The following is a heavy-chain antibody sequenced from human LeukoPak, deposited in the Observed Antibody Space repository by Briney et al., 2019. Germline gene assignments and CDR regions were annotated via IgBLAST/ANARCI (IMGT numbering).Heavy chain of an antibody. CDR2: IYPGDSDT. J-gene: IGHJ6*02. D-gene: IGHD2-21*01. CDR3: ASFSRAGRDSYYYYGMDV. V-gene: IGHV5-51*01. CDR1: GCGFTSYW. Sequence: GESLQISCKGSGCGFTSYWIGWVRQMPGKGLEGMGIIYPGDSDTRYSSSFQGQVTISADKSISTAYLQLSSLKASDTAMYYCASFSRAGRDSYYYYGMDVWGQGTTVTVSS.